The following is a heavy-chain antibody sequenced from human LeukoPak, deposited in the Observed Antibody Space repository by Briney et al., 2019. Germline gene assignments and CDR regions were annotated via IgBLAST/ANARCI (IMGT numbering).Heavy chain of an antibody. V-gene: IGHV3-21*01. D-gene: IGHD6-13*01. CDR1: GFTLSSYS. CDR2: ISSSSSYI. J-gene: IGHJ4*02. Sequence: GGPLRLSCAASGFTLSSYSMNWVRQAPGKGLEWVSSISSSSSYIYYADSVKGRFTISRDNAKNSLYLQMNSLRAEDTAVYYCARDRAAAGTDLDYWGQGTLVTVSS. CDR3: ARDRAAAGTDLDY.